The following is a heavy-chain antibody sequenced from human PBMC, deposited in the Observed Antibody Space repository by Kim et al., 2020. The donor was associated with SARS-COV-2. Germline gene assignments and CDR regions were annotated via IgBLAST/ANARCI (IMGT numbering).Heavy chain of an antibody. Sequence: YADAVKGRFTISRDNAKNSLYLQMNSLRAEDTALYHCARTDPARTTYYFDYWGQGTLVTVSS. V-gene: IGHV3-20*01. J-gene: IGHJ4*02. CDR3: ARTDPARTTYYFDY.